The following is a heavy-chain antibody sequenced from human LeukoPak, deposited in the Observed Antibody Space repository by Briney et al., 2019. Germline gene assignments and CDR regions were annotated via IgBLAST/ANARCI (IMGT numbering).Heavy chain of an antibody. CDR3: ATERDDYDDPGPLAY. Sequence: GGSLRLYCAASGFTFSSYSRNWVRQAPGKGLEWVSSVSISSRYIYYADSAKGRFSISRDNSKKTLYLDMNSLRAAETAVYYCATERDDYDDPGPLAYWGQGTLVTVSP. J-gene: IGHJ4*01. D-gene: IGHD4-17*01. V-gene: IGHV3-21*01. CDR2: VSISSRYI. CDR1: GFTFSSYS.